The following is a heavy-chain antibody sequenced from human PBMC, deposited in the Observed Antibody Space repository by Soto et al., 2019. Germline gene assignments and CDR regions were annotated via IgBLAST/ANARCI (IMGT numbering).Heavy chain of an antibody. CDR3: ARSGRGGLRWLAFLDP. Sequence: EVQLVQSGAELKKPGESLKISCKGSGYTFTNYWIDWVRQAPGKSLEWRGFIYPRDSDPRYNPSFQGQVTISADKSTNTAYLQWSNLMASDSAIHYCARSGRGGLRWLAFLDPWGQGTQCTVTS. V-gene: IGHV5-51*03. J-gene: IGHJ5*02. D-gene: IGHD4-17*01. CDR1: GYTFTNYW. CDR2: IYPRDSDP.